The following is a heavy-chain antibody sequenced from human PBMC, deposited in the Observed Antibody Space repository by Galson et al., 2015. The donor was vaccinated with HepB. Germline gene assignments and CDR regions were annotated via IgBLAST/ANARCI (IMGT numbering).Heavy chain of an antibody. CDR2: IYHSGST. Sequence: ETLSLTCTVSGYSISSGYYWGWIRQPPGKGLEWIGSIYHSGSTYYNPSLKSRVTISVDTSKNQFSLKLSSVTAADTAVYYCGYSYGNYYYYYGMDVWGQGTTVTVSS. CDR1: GYSISSGYY. D-gene: IGHD5-18*01. CDR3: GYSYGNYYYYYGMDV. V-gene: IGHV4-38-2*02. J-gene: IGHJ6*02.